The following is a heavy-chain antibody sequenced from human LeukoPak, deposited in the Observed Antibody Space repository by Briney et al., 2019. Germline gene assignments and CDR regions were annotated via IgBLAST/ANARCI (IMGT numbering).Heavy chain of an antibody. CDR3: ARDRSESLAY. CDR1: GCTFSSYA. V-gene: IGHV1-69*04. J-gene: IGHJ4*02. Sequence: ASVKVSCKASGCTFSSYAISWVRQAPGQGLEWMGRIIPILGIANYAQKFQGRVTITADKSTSTAYMELSSLRSEDTTVYYCARDRSESLAYWGQGTLVTVSS. CDR2: IIPILGIA.